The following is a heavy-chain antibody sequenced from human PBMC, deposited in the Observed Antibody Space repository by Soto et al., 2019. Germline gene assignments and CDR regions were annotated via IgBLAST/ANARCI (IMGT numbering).Heavy chain of an antibody. Sequence: PGGSLRLSCAASGFTFSSYWMHWVRQAPGKGLVWVSRINSDGSSTSYADSVKGRFTISRDNAKNTLYLQMNSLRAEDTAVYYCARGYSSSGWFYYFDYWGQGTLVTVSS. V-gene: IGHV3-74*01. CDR3: ARGYSSSGWFYYFDY. J-gene: IGHJ4*02. CDR2: INSDGSST. D-gene: IGHD6-19*01. CDR1: GFTFSSYW.